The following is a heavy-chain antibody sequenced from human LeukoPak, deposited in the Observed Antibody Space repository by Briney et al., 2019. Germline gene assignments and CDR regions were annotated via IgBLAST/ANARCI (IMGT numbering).Heavy chain of an antibody. CDR1: GFTFSSYW. CDR2: INHSGST. J-gene: IGHJ6*02. Sequence: PGGSLRLSCAASGFTFSSYWMSWIRQPPGKGLEWIGEINHSGSTNYNPSPKSRVTISVDTSKNQFSLKLSSVTAADTAVYYCARATTPYYYGMDVWGQGTTVTVSS. D-gene: IGHD5-12*01. V-gene: IGHV4-34*01. CDR3: ARATTPYYYGMDV.